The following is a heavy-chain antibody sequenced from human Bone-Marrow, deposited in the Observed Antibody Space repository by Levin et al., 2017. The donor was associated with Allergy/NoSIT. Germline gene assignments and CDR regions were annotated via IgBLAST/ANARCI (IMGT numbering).Heavy chain of an antibody. CDR2: ISTSSNYI. D-gene: IGHD1-7*01. V-gene: IGHV3-21*01. CDR1: GFTFSSFD. CDR3: ARVGTTGID. J-gene: IGHJ3*01. Sequence: SGESLKISCAASGFTFSSFDMNWVRQAPGKGLEWVSSISTSSNYIYYADSVKGRFTISRDNAKNSLYLQMNSLRAEDTAVYYCARVGTTGIDWGQGTMVTVSS.